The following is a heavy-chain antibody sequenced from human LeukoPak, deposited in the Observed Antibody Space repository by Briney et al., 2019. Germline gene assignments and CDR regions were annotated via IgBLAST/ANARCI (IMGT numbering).Heavy chain of an antibody. CDR1: GGSITNDNYY. CDR3: ARDLGSGGNSDY. V-gene: IGHV4-61*02. CDR2: VYTSGRT. D-gene: IGHD4-23*01. J-gene: IGHJ4*02. Sequence: SETLSLTCTVSGGSITNDNYYWSWIRQPAGKGLEWIGRVYTSGRTNYNPSLKSRVTISVDTSKNHFSLNLDAVTAADTAVYYCARDLGSGGNSDYWGQGTLVTVSS.